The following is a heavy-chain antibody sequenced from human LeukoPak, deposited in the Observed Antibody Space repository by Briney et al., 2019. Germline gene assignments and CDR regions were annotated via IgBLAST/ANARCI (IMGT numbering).Heavy chain of an antibody. CDR1: GGSFSGYY. D-gene: IGHD3-10*01. J-gene: IGHJ3*02. V-gene: IGHV4-34*01. Sequence: SETLSLTCAVYGGSFSGYYWSWIRQPPGKGLEWIGEINHSGSTNYNPSLKSRVTISVDTSKNQFSLKLSSVTAADTAVYYCARHVEMVRGVLGGAFDIWGQGTMVTVSS. CDR2: INHSGST. CDR3: ARHVEMVRGVLGGAFDI.